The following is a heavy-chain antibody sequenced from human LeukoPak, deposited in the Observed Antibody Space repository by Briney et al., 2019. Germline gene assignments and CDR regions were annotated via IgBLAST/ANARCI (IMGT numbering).Heavy chain of an antibody. V-gene: IGHV1-69*05. CDR2: IIPIFGTA. J-gene: IGHJ5*02. D-gene: IGHD3-22*01. CDR1: GGTFSSYA. CDR3: AREYYYDSSGYQLYNWFDP. Sequence: SVKVSSKASGGTFSSYAISWVRQAPGQGLEWMGGIIPIFGTANYAQKFQGRVTITRNTSISTAYMELSSLRSEDTAVYYCAREYYYDSSGYQLYNWFDPWGQGTLVTVSS.